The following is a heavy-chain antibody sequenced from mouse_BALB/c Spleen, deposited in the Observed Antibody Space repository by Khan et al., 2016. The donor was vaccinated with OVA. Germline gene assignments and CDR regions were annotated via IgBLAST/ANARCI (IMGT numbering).Heavy chain of an antibody. Sequence: EVELVESGGDLVKPGGSLKLSCAASGFTFSTYTMSWIRQTPEKRLEWVATISSGGDNTFYPDSVRGRFTISRDNAKNNLHLQMSSLRSEDTALYYCARSNYGNFAYWGQGTLVTVSA. CDR3: ARSNYGNFAY. CDR2: ISSGGDNT. CDR1: GFTFSTYT. V-gene: IGHV5-9*03. J-gene: IGHJ3*01. D-gene: IGHD2-1*01.